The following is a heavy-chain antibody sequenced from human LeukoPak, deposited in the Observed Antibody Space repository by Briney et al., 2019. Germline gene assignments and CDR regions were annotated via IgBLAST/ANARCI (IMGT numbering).Heavy chain of an antibody. D-gene: IGHD3-16*02. CDR2: INHSGST. V-gene: IGHV4-34*01. Sequence: SETLPLTCAVYGGSFSGYYWSWIRQPPGKGLEWIGEINHSGSTNYNPSLKSRVTISVDTSKNQFSLKLSSVTAADTAVYYCARHWTYYDYVWGSYRPYYFDYWGQGTLVTVSS. CDR3: ARHWTYYDYVWGSYRPYYFDY. CDR1: GGSFSGYY. J-gene: IGHJ4*02.